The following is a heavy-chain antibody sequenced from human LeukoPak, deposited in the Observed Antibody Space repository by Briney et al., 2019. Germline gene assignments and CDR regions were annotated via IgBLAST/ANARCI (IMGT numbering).Heavy chain of an antibody. CDR2: IKSDGSIT. D-gene: IGHD3-22*01. V-gene: IGHV3-74*01. J-gene: IGHJ5*02. Sequence: GGSLRLSCALSGVTISRDWMHWGRQAPGKGLVSVSSIKSDGSITTYADSVKGRFTISRDNAKNTLYLQMSSLRAEDTAVYYCATFRSYYDSSGRNHWGQGTLVTVST. CDR3: ATFRSYYDSSGRNH. CDR1: GVTISRDW.